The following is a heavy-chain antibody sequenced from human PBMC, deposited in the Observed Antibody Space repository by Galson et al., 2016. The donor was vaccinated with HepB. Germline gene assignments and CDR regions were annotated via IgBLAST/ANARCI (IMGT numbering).Heavy chain of an antibody. CDR2: VSAYNGNT. J-gene: IGHJ4*02. Sequence: SVKVSCKASGYTSFRHTINWVRQAPGQGLEWMGWVSAYNGNTDYALNVRDRVALTTDTSTTTAYMELSDLRPDDTAIYYCARGGDKASLHLDFWGQGTLVTVSS. CDR3: ARGGDKASLHLDF. CDR1: GYTSFRHT. V-gene: IGHV1-18*04. D-gene: IGHD2-15*01.